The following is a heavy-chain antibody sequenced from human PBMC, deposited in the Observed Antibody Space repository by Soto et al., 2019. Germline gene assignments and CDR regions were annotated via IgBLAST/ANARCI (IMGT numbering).Heavy chain of an antibody. CDR1: GFSLSTSGVG. J-gene: IGHJ4*02. V-gene: IGHV2-5*01. Sequence: QITLKESGPTLVKPTQTLTPTCTFSGFSLSTSGVGVGWIRQPPGKALEWLAVIYWNDDKRYSPSLKSRLTITKGTSDNQVVLTMTNVDPVDTASYYCAHFNGYEEFEYWGQGTLVTVSS. CDR3: AHFNGYEEFEY. CDR2: IYWNDDK. D-gene: IGHD5-12*01.